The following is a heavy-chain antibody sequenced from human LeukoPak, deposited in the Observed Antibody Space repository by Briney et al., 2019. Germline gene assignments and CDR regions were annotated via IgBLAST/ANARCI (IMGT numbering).Heavy chain of an antibody. V-gene: IGHV4-39*01. CDR2: IYYTGTP. Sequence: SETLSLTCTVSGGSISRNTYYWAWIRQPPGKGLEWTASIYYTGTPYHNPPLKSRVTISVDTSKNQFSLKLSSVTAADTAIYYRARLTQQLNFDYWGPGTLVTVSS. CDR1: GGSISRNTYY. D-gene: IGHD5-18*01. J-gene: IGHJ4*02. CDR3: ARLTQQLNFDY.